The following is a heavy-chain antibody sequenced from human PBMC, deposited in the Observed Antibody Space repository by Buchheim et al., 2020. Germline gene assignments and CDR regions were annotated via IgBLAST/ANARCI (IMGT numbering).Heavy chain of an antibody. CDR3: ARQMAYGDFQRDRGDFDY. D-gene: IGHD4-17*01. Sequence: QVQLQESGPGLVKPSETLSLTCTVSGGSIISYYWSWIRQPPGRGLEWIGYIYYSGSTNYNPSIKSRVTISVDTSKNQFSLKLSSVTATDTAVYYCARQMAYGDFQRDRGDFDYWGQGTL. CDR1: GGSIISYY. V-gene: IGHV4-59*08. J-gene: IGHJ4*02. CDR2: IYYSGST.